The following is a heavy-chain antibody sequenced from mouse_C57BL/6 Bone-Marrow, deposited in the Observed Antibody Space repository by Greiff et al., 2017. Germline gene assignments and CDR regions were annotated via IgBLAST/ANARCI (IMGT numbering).Heavy chain of an antibody. CDR1: GYTFTSYW. CDR3: AILRRMDY. J-gene: IGHJ4*01. Sequence: QVQLKQPGAELVMPGASVKLSCKASGYTFTSYWMHWVKQRPGQGLEWIGEIDPSDSYTNYNQKFKGKSTLTVDKSSSTAYMQLSSLTSEDSAVYYCAILRRMDYWGQGTSVTVSS. V-gene: IGHV1-69*01. CDR2: IDPSDSYT. D-gene: IGHD2-4*01.